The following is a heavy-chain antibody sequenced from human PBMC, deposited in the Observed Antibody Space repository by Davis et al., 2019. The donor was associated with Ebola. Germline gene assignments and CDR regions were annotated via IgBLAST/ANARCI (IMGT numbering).Heavy chain of an antibody. Sequence: PGGSLRLSCAASGFTISSYWMHWVRHAPGQGLVWVSRINSDGSSTSYADSVKGRFTISRDNAKNTLYLQMNSLRAEDTAVYYCARDGSRYYYDSSGYAPFDYWGQGTLVTVSS. CDR2: INSDGSST. D-gene: IGHD3-22*01. J-gene: IGHJ4*02. V-gene: IGHV3-74*01. CDR3: ARDGSRYYYDSSGYAPFDY. CDR1: GFTISSYW.